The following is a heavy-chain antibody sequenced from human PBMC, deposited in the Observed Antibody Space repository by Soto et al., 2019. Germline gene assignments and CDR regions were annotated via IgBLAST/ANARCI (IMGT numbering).Heavy chain of an antibody. CDR1: GYTLTELS. J-gene: IGHJ4*02. V-gene: IGHV1-24*01. CDR2: FDPEDGET. CDR3: LFYHSGSHPRHGAFDY. Sequence: ASVKVSCKVSGYTLTELSMHWVRQAPGKGLEWMGGFDPEDGETIYAQKFQGRVTMTEDTSTDTAYMELSSLRSEDTAVYYCLFYHSGSHPRHGAFDYWGQGTLVTVSS. D-gene: IGHD1-26*01.